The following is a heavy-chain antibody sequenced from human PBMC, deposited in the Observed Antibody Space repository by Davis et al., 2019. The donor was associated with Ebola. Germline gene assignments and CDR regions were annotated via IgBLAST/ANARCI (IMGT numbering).Heavy chain of an antibody. Sequence: SGPTLVKPTQTLTLTCTFSGFSLSTSGVGVGWIRQPPGKALEWLALIYWDDDKRYSPSLKSRLTITQATSKNQVVLTMTNMDPVDTATYYCAHSRRLVNNFDYWGQGTLVTVSS. CDR2: IYWDDDK. V-gene: IGHV2-5*02. CDR3: AHSRRLVNNFDY. CDR1: GFSLSTSGVG. J-gene: IGHJ4*02.